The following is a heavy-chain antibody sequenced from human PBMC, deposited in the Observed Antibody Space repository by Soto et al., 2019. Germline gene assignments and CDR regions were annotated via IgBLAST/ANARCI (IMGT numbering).Heavy chain of an antibody. D-gene: IGHD2-8*01. CDR2: ISYDGSNI. Sequence: QVQLVESGGGVVKPGRSLRLSCATSGFTFSNYGMNWIRQAPGKGLEWVAFISYDGSNIHFPDSVKGRFTISRDNTKNTLHLQMNSLRDDDTDVYSCAPSECCTKGLWYHGVFDYWGQGTLVTVSS. V-gene: IGHV3-30*03. CDR3: APSECCTKGLWYHGVFDY. J-gene: IGHJ4*02. CDR1: GFTFSNYG.